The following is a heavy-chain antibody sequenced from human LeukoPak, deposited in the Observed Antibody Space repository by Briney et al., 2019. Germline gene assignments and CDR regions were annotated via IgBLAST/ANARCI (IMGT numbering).Heavy chain of an antibody. CDR1: GFTFSSYA. Sequence: GGSLRLSCAASGFTFSSYAMSWAGQLQGKGLRGAPAFIGGGGRTYYAASVKGRFTISRDNSKNTLYLQMNSLRAEDTAVYYCAKGVRFLEWLLDENFDSWGQGTLVTVSS. V-gene: IGHV3-23*01. D-gene: IGHD3-3*01. J-gene: IGHJ4*02. CDR3: AKGVRFLEWLLDENFDS. CDR2: FIGGGGRT.